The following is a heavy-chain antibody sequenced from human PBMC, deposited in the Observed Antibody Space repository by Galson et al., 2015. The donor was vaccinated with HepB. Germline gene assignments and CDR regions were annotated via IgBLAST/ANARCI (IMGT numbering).Heavy chain of an antibody. D-gene: IGHD6-13*01. CDR3: ARAGSIAAGFDY. V-gene: IGHV4-59*01. Sequence: ETLSLTCTVSGGSISSYYWSWIRQPPGKGLEWIGYIYYSGSTNYNPSLKSRVTISVDTSKNQFSLKLSSVTAADTAVYYCARAGSIAAGFDYWGQGTLVTVSS. J-gene: IGHJ4*02. CDR2: IYYSGST. CDR1: GGSISSYY.